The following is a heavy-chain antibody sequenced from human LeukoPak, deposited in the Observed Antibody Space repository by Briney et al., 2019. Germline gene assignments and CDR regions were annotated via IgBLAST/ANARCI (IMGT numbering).Heavy chain of an antibody. Sequence: PGGSLTLSCAASEFSFSSYGMSWVRQAPGKGLEWVSVINGSGGSTYYADSVKGRFTNSRDNSKNTVYLQMNSLRAEDMAVYYCAKGSSSWYTYYYFDYWGQGTLVTVSS. CDR2: INGSGGST. J-gene: IGHJ4*02. CDR3: AKGSSSWYTYYYFDY. V-gene: IGHV3-23*01. D-gene: IGHD6-13*01. CDR1: EFSFSSYG.